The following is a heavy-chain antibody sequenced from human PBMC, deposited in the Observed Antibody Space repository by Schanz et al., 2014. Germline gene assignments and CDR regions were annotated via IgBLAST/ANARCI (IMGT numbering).Heavy chain of an antibody. J-gene: IGHJ4*02. V-gene: IGHV4-34*01. D-gene: IGHD3-3*01. CDR2: INHGGST. CDR1: GGSFSGYY. Sequence: QVQLQQWGAGLLKPSETLSLTCAVYGGSFSGYYWSWIRQPPGKGLEWIAEINHGGSTYYNPSLKSRVTISVDTSKNQFSLNLSSAAAADTAVYYCARSAGRDFWSGYYTRFDYWGQGTLVIVSS. CDR3: ARSAGRDFWSGYYTRFDY.